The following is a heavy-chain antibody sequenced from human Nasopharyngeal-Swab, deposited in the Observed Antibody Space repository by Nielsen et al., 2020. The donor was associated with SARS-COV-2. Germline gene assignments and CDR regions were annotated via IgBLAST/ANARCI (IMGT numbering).Heavy chain of an antibody. V-gene: IGHV3-23*01. D-gene: IGHD4-17*01. CDR3: AKVIRGTTVTTAYFDY. CDR1: EFTFSSYA. Sequence: GESLKISCSASEFTFSSYAMSWVRQAPGKGLEWVSAISGSGGSTYYADSVKGRFTISRDNSKNMLYLQMNSLRAEDTAVYYCAKVIRGTTVTTAYFDYWGQGTLVTVSS. CDR2: ISGSGGST. J-gene: IGHJ4*02.